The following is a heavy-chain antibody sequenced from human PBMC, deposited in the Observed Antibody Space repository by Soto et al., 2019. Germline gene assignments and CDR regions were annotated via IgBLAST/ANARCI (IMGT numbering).Heavy chain of an antibody. CDR2: LYSTGST. CDR3: ARDGSGYDSSGFYLYDAFNI. CDR1: GGSVSSHY. Sequence: PSETLSLTGTVSGGSVSSHYWSWIRQAAGKGLESIGRLYSTGSTNYNPSLRSRVTMSVGTSRNQFSLTLTSVTAADTAIYYCARDGSGYDSSGFYLYDAFNIWGQGTMVTVSS. J-gene: IGHJ3*02. V-gene: IGHV4-4*07. D-gene: IGHD3-22*01.